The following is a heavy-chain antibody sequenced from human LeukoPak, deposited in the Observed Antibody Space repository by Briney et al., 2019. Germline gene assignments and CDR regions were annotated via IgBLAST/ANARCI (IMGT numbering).Heavy chain of an antibody. V-gene: IGHV3-23*01. Sequence: GGSLRLSCAASGFTFSSYAMTWVRQAPGKGLEWVSGISGSGGSTYYADSVKGRFTISRDNSKNTLYLQMNSLRVEDTAVYYCAKRRGLELLYCCYMDVWGKGTTVTVSS. CDR2: ISGSGGST. D-gene: IGHD1-7*01. CDR3: AKRRGLELLYCCYMDV. CDR1: GFTFSSYA. J-gene: IGHJ6*03.